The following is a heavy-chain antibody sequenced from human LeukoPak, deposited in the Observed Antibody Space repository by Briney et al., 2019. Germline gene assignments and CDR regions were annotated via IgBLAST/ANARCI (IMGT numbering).Heavy chain of an antibody. CDR1: GFTFSSYG. V-gene: IGHV3-30*02. CDR3: AKAPSKDIVVVPAAMQYPDY. J-gene: IGHJ4*02. CDR2: IRYDGSNK. D-gene: IGHD2-2*01. Sequence: GGSLRLSCAASGFTFSSYGMHWVRQAPGKGLEWVAFIRYDGSNKYYADSVKGRFTISRDNSKNTLYLQMNSLRAEDTAVYYCAKAPSKDIVVVPAAMQYPDYWGQGTLVTVSS.